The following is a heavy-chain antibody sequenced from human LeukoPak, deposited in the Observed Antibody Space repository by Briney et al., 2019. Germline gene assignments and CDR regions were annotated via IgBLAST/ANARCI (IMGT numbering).Heavy chain of an antibody. Sequence: GASVKVSCKASGYTFTGYYMHWVRQAPGRGLEWIGWINPNSGGTSYAQKFQGRVTMTGDTSISTAYMDLSKLRSDDTAVYYCARVGAGDCCFFNYWGQGTLVTVSS. J-gene: IGHJ4*02. CDR1: GYTFTGYY. V-gene: IGHV1-2*02. D-gene: IGHD2-21*02. CDR2: INPNSGGT. CDR3: ARVGAGDCCFFNY.